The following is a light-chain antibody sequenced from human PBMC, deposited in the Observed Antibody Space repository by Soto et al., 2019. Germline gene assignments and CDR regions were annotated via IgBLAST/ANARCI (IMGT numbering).Light chain of an antibody. CDR1: NTDVGQGKS. Sequence: QPALTQPASVSGSRGQSITISCFGRNTDVGQGKSVSWYQQGPGKAPKLLIFEVTNRPSGVSSRFSGSRSGNTASLTISGLQPDDEGDYYCVSYTDTDTLVFGTGTKVTVL. CDR3: VSYTDTDTLV. V-gene: IGLV2-14*01. J-gene: IGLJ1*01. CDR2: EVT.